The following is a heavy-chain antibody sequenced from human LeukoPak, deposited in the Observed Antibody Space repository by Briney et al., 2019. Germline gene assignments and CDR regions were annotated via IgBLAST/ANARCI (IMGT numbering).Heavy chain of an antibody. V-gene: IGHV4-61*02. CDR3: AREGYSITGTTYVY. Sequence: SQTLSLTCTVSGGSISSGSYYWSWIRQPAGKGLEWIGRIYTSRSTNYNPSLKSRVTISVDTSKNQFSLKLSSVTAADTAVYYCAREGYSITGTTYVYWGQGTLVTVSS. CDR1: GGSISSGSYY. CDR2: IYTSRST. J-gene: IGHJ4*02. D-gene: IGHD1-20*01.